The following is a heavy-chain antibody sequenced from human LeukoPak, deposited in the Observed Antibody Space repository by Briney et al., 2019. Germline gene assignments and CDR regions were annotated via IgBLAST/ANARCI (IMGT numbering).Heavy chain of an antibody. Sequence: ASVKVSCKASGYTFTSYDINWVRQATGQGLEWMGWMNPNSGNTGYAQKFQGRVTITRNTSISTAYMELSSLRSDDTAVYYCAREAVYSSSWSYYYYMDVWGKGTTVTISS. D-gene: IGHD6-13*01. V-gene: IGHV1-8*03. CDR3: AREAVYSSSWSYYYYMDV. CDR1: GYTFTSYD. CDR2: MNPNSGNT. J-gene: IGHJ6*03.